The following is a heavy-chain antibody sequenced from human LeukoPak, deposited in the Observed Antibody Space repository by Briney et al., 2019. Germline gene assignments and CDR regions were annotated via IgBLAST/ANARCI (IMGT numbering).Heavy chain of an antibody. J-gene: IGHJ3*02. CDR1: GFTFSSYA. CDR3: ARERDYVWGSYRNNAFDI. V-gene: IGHV3-21*01. CDR2: ISSSSSYI. D-gene: IGHD3-16*02. Sequence: GGSLRLSCAASGFTFSSYAMSWVRQAPGKGLQWVSSISSSSSYIYYADSVKGRFTISRDNAKNSLYLQMNSLRAEDAAVYYCARERDYVWGSYRNNAFDIWGQGTMVTVSS.